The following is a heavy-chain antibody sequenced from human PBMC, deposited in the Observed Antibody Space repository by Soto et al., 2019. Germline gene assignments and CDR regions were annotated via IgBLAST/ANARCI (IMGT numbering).Heavy chain of an antibody. V-gene: IGHV1-18*04. J-gene: IGHJ4*02. Sequence: QVKLVQSGAEVKKPGASVKVSCKASGYTFTSYGISWVRQAPGQGREWRGWISAYNGNTNYAQKLQGRVTMTTDPSTSTAHMELRSLISDITTVYYCARDRVVPDAIPCFDYCGQVKLVTVSS. CDR3: ARDRVVPDAIPCFDY. D-gene: IGHD2-2*02. CDR2: ISAYNGNT. CDR1: GYTFTSYG.